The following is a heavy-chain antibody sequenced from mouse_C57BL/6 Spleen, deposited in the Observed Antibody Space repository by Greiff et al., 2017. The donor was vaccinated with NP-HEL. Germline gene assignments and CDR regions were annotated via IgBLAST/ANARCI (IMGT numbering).Heavy chain of an antibody. J-gene: IGHJ4*01. V-gene: IGHV1-64*01. CDR1: GYTFTSYW. Sequence: QVQLQQPGAELVKPGASVKLSCKASGYTFTSYWMHWVKQRPGQGLEWIGMIHPNSGSTNYNEKFKSKATLTVDKSSSTAYMQLSSPTTEDSAVYYCARTRAGDYDVGCYAMDYWGQGTSVTVSS. CDR3: ARTRAGDYDVGCYAMDY. D-gene: IGHD2-4*01. CDR2: IHPNSGST.